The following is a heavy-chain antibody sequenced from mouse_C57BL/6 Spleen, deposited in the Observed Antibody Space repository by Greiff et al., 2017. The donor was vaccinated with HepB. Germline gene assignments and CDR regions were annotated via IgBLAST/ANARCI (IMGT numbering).Heavy chain of an antibody. Sequence: DVKLQESGPGLVKPSQSLSLTCTVTGYSITSGYGWNWIRQFPGNTLEWMGYISYSGSTNYNPSLKSRISITRDTSKNQFFLQLNSVTTEDTATYYCARTARIKYWCQGTTLTVSS. CDR3: ARTARIKY. CDR2: ISYSGST. D-gene: IGHD1-2*01. V-gene: IGHV3-2*02. J-gene: IGHJ2*01. CDR1: GYSITSGYG.